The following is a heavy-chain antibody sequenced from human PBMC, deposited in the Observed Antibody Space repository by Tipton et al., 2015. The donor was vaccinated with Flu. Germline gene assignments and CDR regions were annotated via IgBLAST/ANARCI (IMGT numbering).Heavy chain of an antibody. J-gene: IGHJ4*02. CDR2: IYHSGST. V-gene: IGHV4-4*02. CDR3: ARDRRARTAAGGVE. CDR1: VGSISISNW. Sequence: TLSLTCAVSVGSISISNWWIWVRQPPGKGLEWIGEIYHSGSTNYNPSLKSRVTISVDKSKNQFSLKLSSVTAADTAVYYCARDRRARTAAGGVEWGQGTLVPVYS. D-gene: IGHD4-23*01.